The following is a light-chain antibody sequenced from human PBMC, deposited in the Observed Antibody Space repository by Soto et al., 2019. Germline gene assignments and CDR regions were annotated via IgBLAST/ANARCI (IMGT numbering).Light chain of an antibody. J-gene: IGKJ2*01. Sequence: EVVLTQSPGTLSLSPGERATLSCRASQTVDSTYVAWYQQKPGQAPRLLIYRASSRAAGVPDRFSGSGSGTDFTLTISKLDPEDFAVDYCQQYDTSPPLYTFGQGTKLEIK. CDR2: RAS. CDR1: QTVDSTY. V-gene: IGKV3-20*01. CDR3: QQYDTSPPLYT.